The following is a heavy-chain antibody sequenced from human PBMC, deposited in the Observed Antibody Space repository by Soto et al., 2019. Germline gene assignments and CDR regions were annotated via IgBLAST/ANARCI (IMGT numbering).Heavy chain of an antibody. CDR3: AKDPGEAMVRGVNMFNLDY. D-gene: IGHD3-10*01. Sequence: EVQLLESGGGLVQPGVSLRLSCAASGFTFSSYAMSWVRQAPGKGLELVSAISGSGGSTYYADSVKGRFTISRDNSKNPLYLEMNSLRAEDTAVYYCAKDPGEAMVRGVNMFNLDYWGKGTLVTVSS. V-gene: IGHV3-23*01. CDR1: GFTFSSYA. J-gene: IGHJ4*02. CDR2: ISGSGGST.